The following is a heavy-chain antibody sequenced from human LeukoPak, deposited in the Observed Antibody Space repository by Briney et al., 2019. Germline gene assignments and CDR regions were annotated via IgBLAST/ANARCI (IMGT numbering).Heavy chain of an antibody. CDR1: GGSISSSSSC. Sequence: PPETLSLTCTLAGGSISSSSSCWGWTRHPPGKGLEWMGSICYIGGTYYNPPRKSRVTISVDTSKTQFPLKRSSVTAADTAVYSFARPQGFQLLDSVSWGAGALVTASS. J-gene: IGHJ5*01. D-gene: IGHD2-2*01. CDR2: ICYIGGT. CDR3: ARPQGFQLLDSVS. V-gene: IGHV4-39*01.